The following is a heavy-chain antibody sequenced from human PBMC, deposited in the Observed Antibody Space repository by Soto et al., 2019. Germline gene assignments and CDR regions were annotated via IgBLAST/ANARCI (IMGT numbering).Heavy chain of an antibody. D-gene: IGHD2-2*01. V-gene: IGHV1-46*04. CDR1: GYIFTNYY. J-gene: IGHJ4*02. CDR3: ARDHAKNQLLLAGYYFDY. Sequence: ASVKVSCKASGYIFTNYYIHWVRQAPGQGLEWMAIINPLPTSSSYIYYADSVKGRFTISRDNSKNTLYLQMNSLRAEDTAVYYCARDHAKNQLLLAGYYFDYWGQGTLVTVSS. CDR2: INPLPTSSSYI.